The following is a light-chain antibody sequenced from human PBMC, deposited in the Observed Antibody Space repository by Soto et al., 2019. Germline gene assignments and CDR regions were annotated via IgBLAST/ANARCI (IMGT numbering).Light chain of an antibody. V-gene: IGLV2-14*01. CDR3: FSFTTDWTHV. CDR1: SSDIGAYNY. J-gene: IGLJ1*01. Sequence: QSALTQPASVSGSPGQSITISCTGSSSDIGAYNYVSWFQQYPGKAPKLIISEVSNRPSGVSNRFSGSKSGTAASLTISGLQTEDAADYFCFSFTTDWTHVFGTGTKVTVL. CDR2: EVS.